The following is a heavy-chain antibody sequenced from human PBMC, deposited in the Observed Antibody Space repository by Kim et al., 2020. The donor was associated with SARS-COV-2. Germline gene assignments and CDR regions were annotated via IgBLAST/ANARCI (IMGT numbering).Heavy chain of an antibody. Sequence: GGSLRLSCAASGFTFSSYGMHWVRQAPGKGLEWVAVISYDGSNKYYADSVKGRFTISRDNSKNTLYLQMNSLRAEDTAVYYCAKDSEVTMIVVVFSAFDIWGQGTMVTVSS. D-gene: IGHD3-22*01. V-gene: IGHV3-30*18. CDR3: AKDSEVTMIVVVFSAFDI. J-gene: IGHJ3*02. CDR1: GFTFSSYG. CDR2: ISYDGSNK.